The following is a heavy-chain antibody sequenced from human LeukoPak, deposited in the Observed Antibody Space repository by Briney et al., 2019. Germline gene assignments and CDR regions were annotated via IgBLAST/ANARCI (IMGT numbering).Heavy chain of an antibody. CDR1: GYTFTSSG. J-gene: IGHJ4*02. D-gene: IGHD3-22*01. V-gene: IGHV1-46*01. Sequence: ASVKVSCKASGYTFTSSGINWVRQAPGQGPEWMGIINPSGGSTSYAQKFQGRVTMTRDMSTSTVYMELSSLRSEDTAVYYCARDRYSNYYDSSGYYDYWGQGTLVTVSS. CDR3: ARDRYSNYYDSSGYYDY. CDR2: INPSGGST.